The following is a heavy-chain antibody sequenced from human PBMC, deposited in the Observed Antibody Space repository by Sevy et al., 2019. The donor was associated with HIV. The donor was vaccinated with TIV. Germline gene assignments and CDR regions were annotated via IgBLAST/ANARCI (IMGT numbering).Heavy chain of an antibody. J-gene: IGHJ6*02. CDR3: STDPIIVLLVTDGMDV. CDR2: IKSKPDGGTI. V-gene: IGHV3-15*01. CDR1: GFSFSHVW. Sequence: GGSLRLSCAASGFSFSHVWMTWVRQAPGKGLEWVGRIKSKPDGGTIDYAAPVKGRFTISRDDSKNTLYLQMNSLKTEDTAVYYCSTDPIIVLLVTDGMDVWGQGTTVTVSS. D-gene: IGHD2-8*02.